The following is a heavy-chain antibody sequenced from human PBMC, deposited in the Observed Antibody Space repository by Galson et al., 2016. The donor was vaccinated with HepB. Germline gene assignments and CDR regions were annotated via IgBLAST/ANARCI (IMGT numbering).Heavy chain of an antibody. CDR1: GFTFSSYW. D-gene: IGHD3-16*01. Sequence: SLRLSCAASGFTFSSYWIHWVRQAPGKGLVWVSRITSDGSSITYADFVKGRFTVSRDNAKNTVYLQMTRLRVGDTAVYYCARDKGADTPFDYWSQGSRVTVAS. V-gene: IGHV3-74*03. CDR3: ARDKGADTPFDY. CDR2: ITSDGSSI. J-gene: IGHJ4*02.